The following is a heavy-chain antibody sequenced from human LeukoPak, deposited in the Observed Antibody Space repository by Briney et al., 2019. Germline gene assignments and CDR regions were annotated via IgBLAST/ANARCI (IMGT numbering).Heavy chain of an antibody. V-gene: IGHV4-59*08. D-gene: IGHD3-16*01. CDR2: IYYSGST. Sequence: SETLSLTCTVSGGSISSYYWSWIRQPPGKGLEWIGYIYYSGSTIYNPSLKSRVTISVDTSKNQFSLKLSSVTAADTAVYYCARHLGYDYAYGMDVWGQGTTVTVSS. CDR3: ARHLGYDYAYGMDV. J-gene: IGHJ6*02. CDR1: GGSISSYY.